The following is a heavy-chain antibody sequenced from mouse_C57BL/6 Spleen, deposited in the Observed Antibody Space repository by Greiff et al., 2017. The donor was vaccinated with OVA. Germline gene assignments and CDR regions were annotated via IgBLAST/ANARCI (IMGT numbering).Heavy chain of an antibody. CDR2: INPSNGGT. CDR1: GYTFTSYW. V-gene: IGHV1-53*01. Sequence: VQVVESGTELVKPGASVKLSCKASGYTFTSYWMHWVKQRPGQGLEWIGNINPSNGGTNYNEKFKSKATLTVDKSSSTAYMQLSSLTSEDSAVYYCARSGIGDYFDYWGQGTTLTVSS. CDR3: ARSGIGDYFDY. D-gene: IGHD2-14*01. J-gene: IGHJ2*01.